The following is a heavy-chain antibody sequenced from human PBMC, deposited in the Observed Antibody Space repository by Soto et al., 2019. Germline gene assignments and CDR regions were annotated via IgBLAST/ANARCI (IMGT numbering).Heavy chain of an antibody. V-gene: IGHV3-72*01. Sequence: EVQLVESGGGLVQPGGSLRLSCAASGFTFSDHYMDWVRQAPGKGLEWVGRTRNKANSYTTEYAASVKGRFTISRDDSKNSLYLQMNSLKTEDTAVYYCARGDAGRTTKHYYYCGMDVWGQGTTVTVSS. CDR3: ARGDAGRTTKHYYYCGMDV. CDR2: TRNKANSYTT. J-gene: IGHJ6*02. CDR1: GFTFSDHY. D-gene: IGHD1-7*01.